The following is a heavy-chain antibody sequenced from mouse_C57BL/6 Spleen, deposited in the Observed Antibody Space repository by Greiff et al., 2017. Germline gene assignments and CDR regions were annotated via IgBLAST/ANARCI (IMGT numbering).Heavy chain of an antibody. CDR1: GYAFSSYW. CDR2: IYPGDGDT. J-gene: IGHJ4*01. V-gene: IGHV1-80*01. CDR3: ARSLYYYDRLHAMHN. D-gene: IGHD2-4*01. Sequence: QVQLQQSGAELVKPGASVKISCKASGYAFSSYWMNWVKQRPGKGLEWIGQIYPGDGDTNYNGKFKGKATLTADKSSSTAYMQLSSLTSEDSAVYFCARSLYYYDRLHAMHNSVQGCSVTVSS.